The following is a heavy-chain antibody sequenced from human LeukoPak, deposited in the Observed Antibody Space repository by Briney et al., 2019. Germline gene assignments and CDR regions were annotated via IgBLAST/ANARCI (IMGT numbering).Heavy chain of an antibody. CDR2: ISYDGYNK. Sequence: GGSLRLSCAASGFPFSSYAMHWVRQAPGKGLEWVVLISYDGYNKYYADSVKGRFTISRDNSKSTLYLQMNSLRAEDTAVYYCARARYCSSITCRDAFDIWGQGTMVTVSS. V-gene: IGHV3-30-3*01. CDR1: GFPFSSYA. J-gene: IGHJ3*02. D-gene: IGHD2-2*01. CDR3: ARARYCSSITCRDAFDI.